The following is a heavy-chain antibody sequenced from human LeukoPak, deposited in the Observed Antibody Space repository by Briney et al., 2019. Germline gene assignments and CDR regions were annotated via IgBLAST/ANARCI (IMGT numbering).Heavy chain of an antibody. Sequence: GGSLRLSCAASGFSFSSYAMSWVRQAPGKGLEWVSSISSSSYIYYADSVKGRFTISRDNAKNSLYLQMNSLRAEDTAVYYCARDRIAAAGTWWFDPWGQGTLVTVSS. D-gene: IGHD6-13*01. J-gene: IGHJ5*02. CDR3: ARDRIAAAGTWWFDP. CDR2: ISSSSYI. CDR1: GFSFSSYA. V-gene: IGHV3-21*01.